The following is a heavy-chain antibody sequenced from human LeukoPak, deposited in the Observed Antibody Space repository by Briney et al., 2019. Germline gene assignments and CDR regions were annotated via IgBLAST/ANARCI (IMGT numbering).Heavy chain of an antibody. CDR3: ARDTTVASGMQF. Sequence: SETLSLTCTVSGGSISTYSWTWVRHSPGKGLEWIGSVVTTTTNYTPALRSRVAISIHTSKNQFSLRLESVTTADTAVYDCARDTTVASGMQFWGQGALVTVSS. J-gene: IGHJ4*02. V-gene: IGHV4-4*07. D-gene: IGHD6-19*01. CDR2: VVTTTT. CDR1: GGSISTYS.